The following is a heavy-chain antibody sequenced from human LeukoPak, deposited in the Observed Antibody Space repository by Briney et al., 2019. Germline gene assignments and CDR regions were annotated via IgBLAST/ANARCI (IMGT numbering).Heavy chain of an antibody. CDR3: ARDPKHYHYYYYMDV. CDR1: GFTFSSYG. Sequence: GRSLRLXCAASGFTFSSYGMHWVRQAPGKGLEWVSYISSSGSTIYYADSVKGRFTISRDNAKNSLYLQMNSLRAEDTAVYYCARDPKHYHYYYYMDVWGKGTTVTVSS. J-gene: IGHJ6*03. CDR2: ISSSGSTI. V-gene: IGHV3-48*04.